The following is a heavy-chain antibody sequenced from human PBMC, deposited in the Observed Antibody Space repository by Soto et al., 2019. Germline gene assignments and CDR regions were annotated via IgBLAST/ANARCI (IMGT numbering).Heavy chain of an antibody. J-gene: IGHJ4*02. CDR2: IYYSGST. D-gene: IGHD6-6*01. V-gene: IGHV4-31*03. CDR3: ARESRSSVRFDY. CDR1: GGSISSGGYY. Sequence: QVQLQESGPGLVKPSQTLSLTCTVSGGSISSGGYYWSWIRQHPGKGLEWIGYIYYSGSTYYNPSLKRRVNISVDTSKNQFSLKLRSVAAADTGVYYCARESRSSVRFDYWGQGTLVTVSS.